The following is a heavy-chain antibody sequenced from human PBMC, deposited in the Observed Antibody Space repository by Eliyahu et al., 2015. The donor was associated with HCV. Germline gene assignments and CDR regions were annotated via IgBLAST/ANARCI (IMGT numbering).Heavy chain of an antibody. CDR3: ARGHLIY. Sequence: QVQLVQSGAEVKKPGASVKVSCKASGYTFTSYDINWVRQATGRGLEWMGWMKPDSGNTGSAQKFQGRVTMTRNTSINTAYMELSSLTSEDTAVYYCARGHLIYWGQGTLVTVSS. J-gene: IGHJ4*02. CDR1: GYTFTSYD. D-gene: IGHD3-3*02. CDR2: MKPDSGNT. V-gene: IGHV1-8*01.